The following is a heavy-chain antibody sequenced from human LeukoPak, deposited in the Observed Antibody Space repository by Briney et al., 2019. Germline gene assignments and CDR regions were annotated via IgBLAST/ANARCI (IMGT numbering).Heavy chain of an antibody. V-gene: IGHV3-23*01. CDR1: GFTLSSYA. J-gene: IGHJ4*02. CDR3: AKAPVTSCRGAFCYPFDY. Sequence: GGSLRLSCAASGFTLSSYAMSWVRQGPGKGLEWVSAISVSGNTYHADSVKGRFTISRDTSRSTLYLQMNSLRAEDAAVYYCAKAPVTSCRGAFCYPFDYWGQGTLVTVSS. D-gene: IGHD2-15*01. CDR2: ISVSGNT.